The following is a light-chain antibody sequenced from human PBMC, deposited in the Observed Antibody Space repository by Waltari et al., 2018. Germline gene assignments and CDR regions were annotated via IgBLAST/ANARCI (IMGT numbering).Light chain of an antibody. J-gene: IGLJ1*01. CDR2: EVS. CDR1: SSDVGGFNY. CDR3: SSFTSSSVYV. Sequence: QSALTQPASVSGSPGQSITISCTGTSSDVGGFNYVSWYQQHPGKAPKRMIYEVSNRPSGVSSRFSGSKSGNTASLTISGLQAEDESDYYCSSFTSSSVYVFGTGTKVTVL. V-gene: IGLV2-14*01.